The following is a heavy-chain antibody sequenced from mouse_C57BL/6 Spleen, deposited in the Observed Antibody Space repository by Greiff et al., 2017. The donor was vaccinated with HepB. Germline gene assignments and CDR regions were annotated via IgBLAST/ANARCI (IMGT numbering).Heavy chain of an antibody. CDR3: AKEDYGSSFYAMDY. D-gene: IGHD1-1*01. V-gene: IGHV2-5*01. Sequence: VQLQESGPGLVQPSQSLSITCTVSGFSLTSYGVHWVRQSPGKGLEWLGVIWRGGSTDYNAAFMSRLSITKDNSKSQVFFKMNSLQADDTAIYYCAKEDYGSSFYAMDYWGQGTSVTVSS. CDR1: GFSLTSYG. J-gene: IGHJ4*01. CDR2: IWRGGST.